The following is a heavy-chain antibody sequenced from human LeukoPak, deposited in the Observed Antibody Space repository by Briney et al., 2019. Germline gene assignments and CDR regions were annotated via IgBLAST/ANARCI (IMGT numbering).Heavy chain of an antibody. CDR3: ARHGTYYYDSSGYPFDY. V-gene: IGHV4-59*08. CDR1: GGSISSYY. J-gene: IGHJ4*02. Sequence: SETLSLTCTVSGGSISSYYWSWIRQPPGKGLEGIGYIYYSGSTNYNPSLKSRVTISVETSKNQFSLKLSSVTAADTAVYYCARHGTYYYDSSGYPFDYWGQGTLVTVSS. D-gene: IGHD3-22*01. CDR2: IYYSGST.